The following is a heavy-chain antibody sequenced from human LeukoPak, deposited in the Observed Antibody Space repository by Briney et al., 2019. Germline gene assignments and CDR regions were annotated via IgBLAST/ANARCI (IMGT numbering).Heavy chain of an antibody. CDR3: AKFAYSSALDY. Sequence: QPGGSLRLSCAASGFTFSSYGMHWVRQAPGKGLEWVAVISYDGSNKYYADSVKGRFTISRDNSKNTLYLQMNSLRAEDTAVYYCAKFAYSSALDYWGQGTLVTVSS. J-gene: IGHJ4*02. CDR2: ISYDGSNK. D-gene: IGHD6-25*01. CDR1: GFTFSSYG. V-gene: IGHV3-30*18.